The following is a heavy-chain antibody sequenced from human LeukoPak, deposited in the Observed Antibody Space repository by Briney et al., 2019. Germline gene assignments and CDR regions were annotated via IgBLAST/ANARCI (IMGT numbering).Heavy chain of an antibody. CDR1: GFTLSSYE. CDR3: ARDSSSWYGTPYFAY. J-gene: IGHJ4*02. CDR2: ISSRGSTI. Sequence: GGSLRLSCAASGFTLSSYEMNWVRQAPGKGLEWVSYISSRGSTIYYADSVKGRFTISRDNAKNSLYLQMNSLRAEDTAVYYCARDSSSWYGTPYFAYWGQGTLVTVSS. V-gene: IGHV3-48*03. D-gene: IGHD6-13*01.